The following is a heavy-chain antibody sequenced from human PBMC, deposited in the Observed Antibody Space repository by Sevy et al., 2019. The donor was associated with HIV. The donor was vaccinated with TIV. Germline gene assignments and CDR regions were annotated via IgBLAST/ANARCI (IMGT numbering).Heavy chain of an antibody. Sequence: SETLFLTCTVSGGSITSPYWNWIRQPPGKGREWIANIYYNGHINYNPSLKSRVTLSLDTSKNQFSLKLSSVTAADTAMYYCAGENAWGRGYSWGQGTLVTVSS. J-gene: IGHJ4*02. CDR3: AGENAWGRGYS. V-gene: IGHV4-59*08. D-gene: IGHD1-26*01. CDR2: IYYNGHI. CDR1: GGSITSPY.